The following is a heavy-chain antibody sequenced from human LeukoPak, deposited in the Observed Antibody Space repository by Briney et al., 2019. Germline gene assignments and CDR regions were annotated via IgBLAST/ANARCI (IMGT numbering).Heavy chain of an antibody. CDR1: GYTFTSYY. D-gene: IGHD3-16*01. J-gene: IGHJ4*02. Sequence: ASVKVSCKASGYTFTSYYMHWVRQAPGQGLEWMGTINPSGGSTSYAQKFQGRVTMTRDMSTSTVYMELSSLRSEDTAVYYCARDVGGRRWLDYWGQGTLVTVSS. V-gene: IGHV1-46*01. CDR2: INPSGGST. CDR3: ARDVGGRRWLDY.